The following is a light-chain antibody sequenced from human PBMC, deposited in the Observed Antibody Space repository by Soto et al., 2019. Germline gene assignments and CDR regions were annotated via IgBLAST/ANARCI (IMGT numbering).Light chain of an antibody. Sequence: DIQLTQSPSLLSASVGDRVTITCRASQGLNSYLAWYQKKAGKAPQLLIYATSTLQTGVPSRFSGSGSGTEFTLTINSVQPEDVATYYCQRLNSNLLFSFGPGTTVDLK. CDR3: QRLNSNLLFS. CDR2: ATS. V-gene: IGKV1-9*01. CDR1: QGLNSY. J-gene: IGKJ3*01.